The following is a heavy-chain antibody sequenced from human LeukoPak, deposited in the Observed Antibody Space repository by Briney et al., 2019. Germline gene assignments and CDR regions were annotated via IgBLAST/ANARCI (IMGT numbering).Heavy chain of an antibody. Sequence: GGSLRLSCAASGFTFSNFVMTWVRQAPGKGLEWVSAISGSGGRGTTCYADSGTGRFTISRDKSKNTLYLQMNSLRAEDTAVYYCARVRQWLVADAFDIWGQGTMVTVSS. J-gene: IGHJ3*02. V-gene: IGHV3-23*01. CDR3: ARVRQWLVADAFDI. CDR2: ISGSGGRGTT. CDR1: GFTFSNFV. D-gene: IGHD6-19*01.